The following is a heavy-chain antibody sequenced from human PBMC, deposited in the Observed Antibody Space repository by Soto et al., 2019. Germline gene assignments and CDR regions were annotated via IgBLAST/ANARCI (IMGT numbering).Heavy chain of an antibody. CDR1: GGSISGSY. V-gene: IGHV4-59*01. D-gene: IGHD6-19*01. CDR3: ARSVAVPGAHIDY. J-gene: IGHJ4*02. CDR2: VYYPGST. Sequence: PSETLSLTCSVSGGSISGSYWSWIRPCPGKGLEWLGYVYYPGSTSYSPSLRSRVSISVDTSKNEFSLRLSSVPAADTAVYFCARSVAVPGAHIDYWGQGTQLTVS.